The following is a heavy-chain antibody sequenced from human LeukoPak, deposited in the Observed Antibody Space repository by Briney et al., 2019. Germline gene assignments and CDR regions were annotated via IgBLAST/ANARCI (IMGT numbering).Heavy chain of an antibody. CDR2: IYPGDSDT. D-gene: IGHD3-22*01. Sequence: GESLKTSCKGSGYSFTSYWIGWVRQMPGKGLEWMWIIYPGDSDTRYSPSFQGQVTISADKSISTAYLQWSSLKASDTAMYYCARQSYYDSSGYYQLDYWGQGTLVTVSS. V-gene: IGHV5-51*01. CDR1: GYSFTSYW. J-gene: IGHJ4*02. CDR3: ARQSYYDSSGYYQLDY.